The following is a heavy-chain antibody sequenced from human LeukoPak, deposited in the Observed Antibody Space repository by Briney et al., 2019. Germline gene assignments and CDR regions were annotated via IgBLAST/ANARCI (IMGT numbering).Heavy chain of an antibody. V-gene: IGHV3-30*04. CDR2: ISYDGSKK. D-gene: IGHD1-26*01. J-gene: IGHJ4*02. Sequence: GGSLRLSCAASGFTFSSYAMHWVRQAPGKGLEWVSLISYDGSKKYYADSVKGRFTISRDNSNNTMYLQMNSLRAEDTAVYYCARDRGWELLNHFDYWGQGTLVTVSS. CDR1: GFTFSSYA. CDR3: ARDRGWELLNHFDY.